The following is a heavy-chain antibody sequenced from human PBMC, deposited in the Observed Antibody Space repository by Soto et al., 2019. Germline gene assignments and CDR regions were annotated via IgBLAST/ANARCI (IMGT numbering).Heavy chain of an antibody. J-gene: IGHJ4*02. V-gene: IGHV3-74*01. CDR1: GFTFSDYW. CDR2: IDTDGAGS. D-gene: IGHD5-18*01. CDR3: VRLGDSTAIVF. Sequence: GGSLRLSCAASGFTFSDYWIHWVRQAPGKGLMWVSRIDTDGAGSYYADSVKGRFTMSRDNAKNMVYLQMNSLRDEDTAMYYCVRLGDSTAIVFWGQGTLVTVFS.